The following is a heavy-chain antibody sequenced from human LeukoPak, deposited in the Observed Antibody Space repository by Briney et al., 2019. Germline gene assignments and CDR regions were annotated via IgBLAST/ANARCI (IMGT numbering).Heavy chain of an antibody. CDR2: VDWEDDK. CDR1: GFSLSTSAMC. Sequence: SGPTLVNPTQTLTLTCTFSGFSLSTSAMCVSWIRQPPGKALEWLSLVDWEDDKYYSTSLKTRLTISKDTSKNQVVLTMTNMDPVDTATYYCARTYYGSGNCDRDLPDFDHWGQGTLVTVSS. CDR3: ARTYYGSGNCDRDLPDFDH. V-gene: IGHV2-70*13. D-gene: IGHD3-10*01. J-gene: IGHJ4*02.